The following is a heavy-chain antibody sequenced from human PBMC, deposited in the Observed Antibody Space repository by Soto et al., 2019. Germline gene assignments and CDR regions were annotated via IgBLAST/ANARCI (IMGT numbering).Heavy chain of an antibody. CDR3: AILTGPQRNWFDP. Sequence: ASVKVSCKASGYTFTSYAMHWVRQAPGQRLEWMGWINAGNGNTKYSQSFQGRVTITRDTSANTAYMELSSLRSEDTAVYYCAILTGPQRNWFDPWGQGTLVTVS. V-gene: IGHV1-3*01. CDR1: GYTFTSYA. J-gene: IGHJ5*02. CDR2: INAGNGNT.